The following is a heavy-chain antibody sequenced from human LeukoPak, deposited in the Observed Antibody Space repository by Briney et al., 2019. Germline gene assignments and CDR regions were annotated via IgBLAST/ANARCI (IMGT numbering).Heavy chain of an antibody. CDR3: ARGGTHYDFWSGYPSPNWFDP. D-gene: IGHD3-3*01. CDR1: GFTFSSYW. CDR2: IKQDGSEK. J-gene: IGHJ5*02. Sequence: GGSLRLSCAASGFTFSSYWMSWVRQAPGKGLEWVANIKQDGSEKYYVDSVKGRFTISRDNAKNSLYLQMNSLRAEDTAVYYCARGGTHYDFWSGYPSPNWFDPWGQGTLVTVSS. V-gene: IGHV3-7*01.